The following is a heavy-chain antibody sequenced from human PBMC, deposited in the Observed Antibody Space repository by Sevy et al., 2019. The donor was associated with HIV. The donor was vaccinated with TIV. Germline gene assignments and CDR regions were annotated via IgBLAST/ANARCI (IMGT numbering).Heavy chain of an antibody. CDR2: IKSKTDGWTT. J-gene: IGHJ4*02. CDR3: TTDYGGIVVVTANNY. Sequence: GGSLRLSCAASGFTLSKAWMSWVRQAPGKGLEWVGRIKSKTDGWTTDYAAPVKGRFTISRDDSKNTLYLQMNSLKTEDTAVYYCTTDYGGIVVVTANNYWGQGTLVTVSS. D-gene: IGHD2-21*02. CDR1: GFTLSKAW. V-gene: IGHV3-15*01.